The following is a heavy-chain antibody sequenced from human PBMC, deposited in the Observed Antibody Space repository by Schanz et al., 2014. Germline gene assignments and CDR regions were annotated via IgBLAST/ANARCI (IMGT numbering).Heavy chain of an antibody. CDR1: GFNFNTYA. D-gene: IGHD6-19*01. CDR3: VRDKKGFVAVAGRAPFDY. V-gene: IGHV3-21*02. J-gene: IGHJ4*02. CDR2: ISSSSMYI. Sequence: EVQLLESGGGLAQPGGSLRLACAASGFNFNTYAMSWVRQAPGKGLEWVSSISSSSMYIYQADSMRGRFTISRDNAKNSLYLQVNNLSAEDTAVYYCVRDKKGFVAVAGRAPFDYWGQGTLVTVSS.